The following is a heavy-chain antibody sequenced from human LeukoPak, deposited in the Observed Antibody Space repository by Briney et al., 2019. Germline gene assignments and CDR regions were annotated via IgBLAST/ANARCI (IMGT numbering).Heavy chain of an antibody. CDR1: GGSISSGGYY. CDR3: ARNYGGYGGYFDY. CDR2: IYYSGST. J-gene: IGHJ4*02. D-gene: IGHD4-17*01. V-gene: IGHV4-31*03. Sequence: SETLSLTCTVSGGSISSGGYYWSWIRQHPGKGLEWIGYIYYSGSTYYNPSLKSRVTISVDTSKNQFSLKLSSVTAADTAVYYCARNYGGYGGYFDYWGQGTLVTVSS.